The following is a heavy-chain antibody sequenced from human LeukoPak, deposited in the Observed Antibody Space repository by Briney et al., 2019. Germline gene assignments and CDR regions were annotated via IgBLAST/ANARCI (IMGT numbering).Heavy chain of an antibody. CDR2: ISGSGGNT. CDR3: AKRPGYCSGDNRYSGFR. CDR1: GFTFSSYA. Sequence: GGSLRLSCAASGFTFSSYANTWVRQAPGKGLEWVATISGSGGNTYYADSVEGRFTMSRDNSKNTLYLQMNSLRVEDTAVYYCAKRPGYCSGDNRYSGFRWGQGTTVIVSS. D-gene: IGHD2-15*01. J-gene: IGHJ6*02. V-gene: IGHV3-23*01.